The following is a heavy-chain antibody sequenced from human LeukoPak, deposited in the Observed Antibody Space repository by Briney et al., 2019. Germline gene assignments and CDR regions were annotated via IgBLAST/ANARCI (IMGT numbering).Heavy chain of an antibody. V-gene: IGHV4-34*01. CDR1: GGSFSGYY. D-gene: IGHD2-2*03. CDR2: INHSGST. Sequence: PSETLSLTCAAYGGSFSGYYGSWIRQPPGKGLEWIGEINHSGSTNYNPSLKSRVTISVDTSKNQFSLKLSSVTAADTAVYYCATPGYCSSTSCPNNWFDPWGQGTLVTVSS. J-gene: IGHJ5*02. CDR3: ATPGYCSSTSCPNNWFDP.